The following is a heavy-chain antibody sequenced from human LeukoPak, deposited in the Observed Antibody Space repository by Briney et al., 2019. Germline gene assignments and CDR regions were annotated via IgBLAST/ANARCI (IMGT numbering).Heavy chain of an antibody. CDR1: GGSISSYY. J-gene: IGHJ4*02. D-gene: IGHD6-19*01. CDR3: ARDGDSSGWSSFDY. V-gene: IGHV4-4*07. Sequence: PSETLPLTCTVSGGSISSYYWSWIRQPAGKGLEWIGRIYTSGSTNYNPSLKSRVTMSVDTSKNQFSLKLSSVTAADTAVYYCARDGDSSGWSSFDYWGQGTLVTVSS. CDR2: IYTSGST.